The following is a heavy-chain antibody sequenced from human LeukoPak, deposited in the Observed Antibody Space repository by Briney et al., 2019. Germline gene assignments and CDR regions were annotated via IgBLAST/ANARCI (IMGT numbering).Heavy chain of an antibody. D-gene: IGHD5-12*01. V-gene: IGHV1-8*01. CDR2: MNPNSGNT. CDR3: ARAYSGYDNY. CDR1: GYTFTSYD. J-gene: IGHJ4*02. Sequence: ASVKVSCKASGYTFTSYDINWVRQATGQGLEWMGWMNPNSGNTSYAQKFQGGVTMTSNTSISTTYMELSSLRSEDTAVYYCARAYSGYDNYWGQGTLVTVSS.